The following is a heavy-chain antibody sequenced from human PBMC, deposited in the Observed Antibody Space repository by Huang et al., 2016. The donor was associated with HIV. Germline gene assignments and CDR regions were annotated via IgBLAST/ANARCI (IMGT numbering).Heavy chain of an antibody. CDR2: IYYKGST. CDR1: GGSIRSSDYH. J-gene: IGHJ6*03. D-gene: IGHD3-10*01. CDR3: ARHREGPVAYYSGWGSHLNYMDV. V-gene: IGHV4-39*01. Sequence: QLLLQESGPGLVKPSEALALTCAVSGGSIRSSDYHWGWIRQPPGKGLEWIGCIYYKGSTHDSPSLKSRVTIAVDTSKNRFFLNLTAMTAADTAVYYCARHREGPVAYYSGWGSHLNYMDVWGRGRTVVVSS.